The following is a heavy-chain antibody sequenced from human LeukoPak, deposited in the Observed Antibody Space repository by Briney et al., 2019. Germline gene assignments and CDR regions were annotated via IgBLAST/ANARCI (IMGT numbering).Heavy chain of an antibody. CDR1: GFTFSNTW. V-gene: IGHV3-15*01. Sequence: SGGSLRLSCAASGFTFSNTWMNWVRQAPGKGLEWVGRIQSKTDGGTTEYAAPVKGRFTISRDDSKTTLYLQMNSLKTKDTAVYYCATLTVRGVINIWGQGTLVTVSS. CDR3: ATLTVRGVINI. CDR2: IQSKTDGGTT. D-gene: IGHD3-10*01. J-gene: IGHJ4*02.